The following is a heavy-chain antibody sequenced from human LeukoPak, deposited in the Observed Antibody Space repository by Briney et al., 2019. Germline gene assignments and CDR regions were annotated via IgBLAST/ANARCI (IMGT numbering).Heavy chain of an antibody. D-gene: IGHD1-26*01. CDR3: AKGGSYAPLDY. Sequence: GGSLRLSCAASGFTFTDSAMTWVRQAPGKGLEWVSAISTSGGDTIYTDSVKDRFTISRDNSKNTLYLQMNSLRAEVTAIYYCAKGGSYAPLDYWGQGTLVTVSS. CDR1: GFTFTDSA. CDR2: ISTSGGDT. V-gene: IGHV3-23*01. J-gene: IGHJ4*02.